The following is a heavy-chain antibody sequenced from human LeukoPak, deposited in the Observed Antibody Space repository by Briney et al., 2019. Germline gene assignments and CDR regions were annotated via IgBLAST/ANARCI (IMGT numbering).Heavy chain of an antibody. V-gene: IGHV1-18*01. CDR1: GYTFTSYG. D-gene: IGHD3-16*02. CDR3: ARFVIGRYYFDY. Sequence: ASVKVSCKASGYTFTSYGISWVRQAPGQGLEWMGWISAYNGNTNYAQKLQGRVTMTTGTSTSTAYMELRSLRSDDTAVYYCARFVIGRYYFDYWGQGTLVTVSS. CDR2: ISAYNGNT. J-gene: IGHJ4*02.